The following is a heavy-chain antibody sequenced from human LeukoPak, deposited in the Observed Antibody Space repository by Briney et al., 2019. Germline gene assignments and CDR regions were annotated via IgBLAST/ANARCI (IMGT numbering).Heavy chain of an antibody. CDR2: ISGSGGT. V-gene: IGHV3-23*01. D-gene: IGHD1-26*01. Sequence: PGGSLRLSCAASGFTFNSYAMSWVRQAPEKGLEWVATISGSGGTYYADSVKGRFTISRDDSKNTLYLQMNSLRAEDTAVYYCAKDLGRYRNNYFDYWGQGTLVTVSS. CDR3: AKDLGRYRNNYFDY. J-gene: IGHJ4*02. CDR1: GFTFNSYA.